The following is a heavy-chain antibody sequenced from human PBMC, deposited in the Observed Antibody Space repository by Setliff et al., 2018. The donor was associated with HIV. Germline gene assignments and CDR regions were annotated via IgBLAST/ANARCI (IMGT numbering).Heavy chain of an antibody. D-gene: IGHD6-6*01. CDR3: ARDKYSSSSRSSYYYMDV. V-gene: IGHV3-30*04. CDR1: GFTFSSYA. CDR2: ISYDGSNK. J-gene: IGHJ6*03. Sequence: PGGSLRLSCAASGFTFSSYAMHWVRQAPGKGLEWVAVISYDGSNKYYADSVKGRFTISRDNSKNTLYLQMNSLRAEDTAVYYCARDKYSSSSRSSYYYMDVWGKGTTVTVSS.